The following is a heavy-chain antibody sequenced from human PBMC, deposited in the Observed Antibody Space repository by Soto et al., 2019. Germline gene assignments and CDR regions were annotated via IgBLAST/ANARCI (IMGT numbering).Heavy chain of an antibody. J-gene: IGHJ5*02. CDR3: ASTYSTSWYWFDP. Sequence: QVTVKESGPVLVKPTETLTLTCTVSGFSLSNAGLGVSWIRQPPGKALEWLAHIFSNDEKSYSTSLKSRLTISKDTSKSQVVLTMTNMDPVDTATCYCASTYSTSWYWFDPWGQGTLFTVSS. V-gene: IGHV2-26*04. CDR2: IFSNDEK. D-gene: IGHD6-13*01. CDR1: GFSLSNAGLG.